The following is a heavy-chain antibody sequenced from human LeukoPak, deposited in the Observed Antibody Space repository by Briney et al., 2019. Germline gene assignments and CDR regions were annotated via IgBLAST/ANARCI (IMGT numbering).Heavy chain of an antibody. CDR1: GGSISSGDYY. CDR3: ARETLTTSRWFDP. Sequence: SQALSLTCTVSGGSISSGDYYWSWIRQPPGKGLEWIGYIYYSGSTYYNPSLKSRVTISVDTSKNQFSLKLSSVTAADTAVYYCARETLTTSRWFDPWGQGTLVTVSS. J-gene: IGHJ5*02. D-gene: IGHD4-17*01. CDR2: IYYSGST. V-gene: IGHV4-30-4*01.